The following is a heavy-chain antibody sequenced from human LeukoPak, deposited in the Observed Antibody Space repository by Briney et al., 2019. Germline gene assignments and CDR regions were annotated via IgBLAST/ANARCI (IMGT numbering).Heavy chain of an antibody. CDR2: IYYSGGT. D-gene: IGHD3-3*01. CDR1: GGSITSSSDY. CDR3: ARGGSRKAPLRFLEWSPTLHYYGMDV. J-gene: IGHJ6*02. Sequence: SETLSLTCTVSGGSITSSSDYWGWIRQPPGKGLEWIGYIYYSGGTNYNPSLKSRFTISVDTSKNQFSLKLSSVAAADTAVYYCARGGSRKAPLRFLEWSPTLHYYGMDVWGQGTTVTVSS. V-gene: IGHV4-61*05.